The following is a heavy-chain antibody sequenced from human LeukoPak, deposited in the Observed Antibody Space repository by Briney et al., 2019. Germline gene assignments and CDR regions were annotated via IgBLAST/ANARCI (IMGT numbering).Heavy chain of an antibody. CDR3: ARGSSWSK. CDR2: INHSGST. D-gene: IGHD6-13*01. V-gene: IGHV4-34*01. Sequence: SETLSLTCAVYGGSFSGYHWSWIRQPPGKGLEWIGEINHSGSTNYNPSLKSRVTISVDTSKNQVSLKLSSVTAADTAVYYCARGSSWSKWGQGTLVTVSS. J-gene: IGHJ4*02. CDR1: GGSFSGYH.